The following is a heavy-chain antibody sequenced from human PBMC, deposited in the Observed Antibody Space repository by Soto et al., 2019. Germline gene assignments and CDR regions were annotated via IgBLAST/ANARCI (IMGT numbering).Heavy chain of an antibody. CDR1: GFTFSTYT. D-gene: IGHD5-12*01. Sequence: GGFLRLSCAASGFTFSTYTMNWVRQAPGKGLEWVSCIVSSSSHEYYGDSVRGRFTISRDNARNSLYLQMNSLRAEDTAVYYCARDGGYSGYDLDYWGQGTLVTVSS. J-gene: IGHJ4*02. CDR3: ARDGGYSGYDLDY. CDR2: IVSSSSHE. V-gene: IGHV3-21*01.